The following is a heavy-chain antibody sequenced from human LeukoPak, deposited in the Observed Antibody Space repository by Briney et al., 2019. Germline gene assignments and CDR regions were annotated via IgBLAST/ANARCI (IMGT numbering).Heavy chain of an antibody. CDR3: ARYGRLTGTDL. CDR2: IYTSGST. V-gene: IGHV4-4*09. Sequence: SETLSLTCTVSGGSIGSYYWSWIRQPPGKGLEWIGYIYTSGSTNYNPSLKSRVTISVDTSKNQFSLKLSSVTAADTAVYYCARYGRLTGTDLWGQGTLVTVSS. CDR1: GGSIGSYY. D-gene: IGHD1-7*01. J-gene: IGHJ5*02.